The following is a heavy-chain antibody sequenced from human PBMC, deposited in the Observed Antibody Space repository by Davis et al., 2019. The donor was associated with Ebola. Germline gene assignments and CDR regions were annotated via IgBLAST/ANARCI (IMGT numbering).Heavy chain of an antibody. CDR1: GFTFSSYS. CDR3: AKSGLSFGVVKYHYGMDV. CDR2: IDSRSRTI. D-gene: IGHD3-3*01. V-gene: IGHV3-48*01. Sequence: GGSLRLSCVGSGFTFSSYSMNWVRQAPGKGLEWVSYIDSRSRTIYYADSVKGRFTVSRDNSKKTLYLQMNSLRAEDTAVYYCAKSGLSFGVVKYHYGMDVWGKGTTVTVSS. J-gene: IGHJ6*04.